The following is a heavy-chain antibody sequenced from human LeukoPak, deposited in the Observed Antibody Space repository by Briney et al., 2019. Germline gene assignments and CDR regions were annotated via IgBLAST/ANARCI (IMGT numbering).Heavy chain of an antibody. CDR1: GGSISSYY. J-gene: IGHJ4*02. V-gene: IGHV4-59*01. CDR2: IYYSGST. Sequence: SETLSLTCTVSGGSISSYYWSWIRQPPGKGLEWIGYIYYSGSTNYNPSLKSRVTISVDTSKNQFSLKLSSVTAADTAVYYCARDPRSVDYWGQGTLVTVSS. CDR3: ARDPRSVDY.